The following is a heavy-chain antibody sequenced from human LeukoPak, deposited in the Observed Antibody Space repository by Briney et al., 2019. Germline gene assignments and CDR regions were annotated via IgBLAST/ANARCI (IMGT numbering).Heavy chain of an antibody. CDR1: GFTFSIYA. Sequence: TGGSLSLSCAASGFTFSIYAMSWVRQAPGKGLEWVSAISGSGGSTYYADSVKGRFTISRDNSNNTLYLQMNSLRAEDTAVYYCAKLDYSYGFTWGQGTLVTVSS. V-gene: IGHV3-23*01. J-gene: IGHJ5*02. D-gene: IGHD5-18*01. CDR2: ISGSGGST. CDR3: AKLDYSYGFT.